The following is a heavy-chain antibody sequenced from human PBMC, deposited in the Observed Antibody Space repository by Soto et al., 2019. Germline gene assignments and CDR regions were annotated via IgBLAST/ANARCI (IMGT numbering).Heavy chain of an antibody. D-gene: IGHD2-2*01. CDR3: ARGCCTTTICDPWFDP. J-gene: IGHJ5*02. CDR2: IYPGDSDT. V-gene: IGHV5-51*01. CDR1: GYSFTSYW. Sequence: GESLKISCTGVGYSFTSYWIGWVRQMPGKGLEWMGIIYPGDSDTRYSPSFQGQVTISADKSITTAYLQWSSLKASDTAMYYCARGCCTTTICDPWFDPWGQGTLVTVSS.